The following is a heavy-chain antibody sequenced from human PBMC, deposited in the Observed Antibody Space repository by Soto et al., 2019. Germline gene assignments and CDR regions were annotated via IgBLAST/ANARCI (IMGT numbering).Heavy chain of an antibody. CDR3: VGKWFDF. CDR2: VYYRGRS. Sequence: SETLSLTCTVSGGSVTNSSYYWGWIRQAPGKGLEWIGSVYYRGRSYSKSSVKSRVTISVDTSKNQFSLNFNSVTASDTALYYCVGKWFDFWGQGTLVTVSS. CDR1: GGSVTNSSYY. V-gene: IGHV4-39*01. J-gene: IGHJ5*01.